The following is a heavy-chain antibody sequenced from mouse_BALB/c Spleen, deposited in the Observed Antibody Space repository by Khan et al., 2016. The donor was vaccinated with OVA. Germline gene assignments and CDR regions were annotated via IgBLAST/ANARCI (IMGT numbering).Heavy chain of an antibody. CDR3: ARGGGGYRFAY. Sequence: QVQLQQSGAELVRPGVSVKISCKGSGYTFTDFTMHWVKQSHAMSLEWIGVISTYYGHATYNQKFKDKATMTVDKSSSTAYMELARLTSEDSAIYYCARGGGGYRFAYWGQGTLVTVSA. D-gene: IGHD1-1*02. J-gene: IGHJ3*01. V-gene: IGHV1S137*01. CDR2: ISTYYGHA. CDR1: GYTFTDFT.